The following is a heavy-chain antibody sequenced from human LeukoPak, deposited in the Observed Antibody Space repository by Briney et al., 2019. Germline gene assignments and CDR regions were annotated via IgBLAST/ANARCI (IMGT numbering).Heavy chain of an antibody. CDR2: IYYSGST. D-gene: IGHD2-2*01. Sequence: PSETLSLTCTVSGGSISSSSYYWGWIRQPPGKGLEWIGSIYYSGSTYYNPSLKSRVTISVDTSKNQFSLKLSSVTAADTAVYYRARASTSWNWFDPWGQGTLVTVSS. CDR1: GGSISSSSYY. J-gene: IGHJ5*02. CDR3: ARASTSWNWFDP. V-gene: IGHV4-39*07.